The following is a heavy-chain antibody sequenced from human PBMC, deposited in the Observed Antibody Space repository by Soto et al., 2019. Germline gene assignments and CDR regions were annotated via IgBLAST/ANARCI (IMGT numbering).Heavy chain of an antibody. V-gene: IGHV1-2*02. CDR1: GYTFTGYY. D-gene: IGHD4-4*01. Sequence: ASVKVSCKASGYTFTGYYMHWVRQAPGQGLEWMGWINPNSGGTNYAQKFQGRVTMTRDTSISTAYMELSRLRSDDTAVYYCAGGYDYSRDYYYGMDVWGQGTTVTVSS. CDR2: INPNSGGT. J-gene: IGHJ6*02. CDR3: AGGYDYSRDYYYGMDV.